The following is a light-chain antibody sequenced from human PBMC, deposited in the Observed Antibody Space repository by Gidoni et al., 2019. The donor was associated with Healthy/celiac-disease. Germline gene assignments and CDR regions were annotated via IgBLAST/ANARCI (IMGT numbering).Light chain of an antibody. CDR3: QQYYSTPRT. J-gene: IGKJ1*01. Sequence: IVMTQSPDSLAVSLGERATINCKSSQSVLYSSNNKNYLAWYQQKPGQPPKLLIYWASTRESGVPDRFSGSGSGTDFTLTISSRQAEDVAVYYCQQYYSTPRTFGQGTKVEIK. V-gene: IGKV4-1*01. CDR2: WAS. CDR1: QSVLYSSNNKNY.